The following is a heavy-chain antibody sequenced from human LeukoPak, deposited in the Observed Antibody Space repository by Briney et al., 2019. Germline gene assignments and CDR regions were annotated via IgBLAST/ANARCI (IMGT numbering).Heavy chain of an antibody. Sequence: PGGSLRLSCAASGFTFSSYGMSWVRQAPGKGLEWVSAISGSGGSTYYADSVKGRFTISRDNSKNTLYLQMNSLRAEDTAVYYCAKLGARYYYDSSAFDYWGQGTLVTVSS. V-gene: IGHV3-23*01. D-gene: IGHD3-22*01. CDR2: ISGSGGST. J-gene: IGHJ4*02. CDR1: GFTFSSYG. CDR3: AKLGARYYYDSSAFDY.